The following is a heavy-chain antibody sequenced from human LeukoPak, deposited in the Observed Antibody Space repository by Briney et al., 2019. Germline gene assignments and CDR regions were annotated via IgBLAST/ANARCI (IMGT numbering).Heavy chain of an antibody. Sequence: PGGSLRLSCAASGFTVSINYMSWVRQAPGKGLEWVSVIYSGGSTYYADSVKGRFTISRDNSKNTLYLQMNSLRAEDTAVYYCARGPISMVRGVKTRYYYYGMDVWGQGTTVTVSS. V-gene: IGHV3-66*01. CDR1: GFTVSINY. CDR3: ARGPISMVRGVKTRYYYYGMDV. D-gene: IGHD3-10*01. J-gene: IGHJ6*02. CDR2: IYSGGST.